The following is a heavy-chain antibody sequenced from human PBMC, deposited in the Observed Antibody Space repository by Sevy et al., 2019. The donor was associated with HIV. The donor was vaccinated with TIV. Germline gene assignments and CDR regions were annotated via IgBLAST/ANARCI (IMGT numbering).Heavy chain of an antibody. D-gene: IGHD3-10*01. V-gene: IGHV3-30*03. J-gene: IGHJ6*02. Sequence: GESLKISCVGSGFTFRNFGVHWLHQAPGKGLEWLSVVSYDGSSKYYVDSVKGRFIVSRDNSKNTLYLQMNSLRTEDTAVYYCARGGSGDYYYYGVDVWGQGTTVTVSS. CDR1: GFTFRNFG. CDR2: VSYDGSSK. CDR3: ARGGSGDYYYYGVDV.